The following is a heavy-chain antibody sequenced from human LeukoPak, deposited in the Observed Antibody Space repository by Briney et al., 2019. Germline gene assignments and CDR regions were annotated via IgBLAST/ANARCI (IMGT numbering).Heavy chain of an antibody. D-gene: IGHD6-13*01. CDR3: ARVSSSRETYAFDI. J-gene: IGHJ3*02. CDR2: IRYDGSNK. Sequence: GGSLRLSCAASGFTFSSYGMHWVRQAPGKGLEWVAFIRYDGSNKYYADSVKGRFTISRDNSKNTLYLQMNSLRDEDTAVYYCARVSSSRETYAFDIWGQGTMVTVSS. CDR1: GFTFSSYG. V-gene: IGHV3-30*02.